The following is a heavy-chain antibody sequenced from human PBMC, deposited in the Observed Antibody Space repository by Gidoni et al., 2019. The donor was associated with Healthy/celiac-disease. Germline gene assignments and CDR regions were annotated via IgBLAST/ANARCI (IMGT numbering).Heavy chain of an antibody. CDR1: GFTFSDYY. CDR2: ISSSSSYT. CDR3: ARQGGLRTVTTPFTDY. Sequence: QVQLVESGGGLVKPGGSLRLPCAASGFTFSDYYMSWIRQAPGKGLEWVSYISSSSSYTNYADSVKGRFTISRDNAKNSLYLQMNSLRAEDTAVYYCARQGGLRTVTTPFTDYWGQGTLVTVSS. D-gene: IGHD4-17*01. V-gene: IGHV3-11*05. J-gene: IGHJ4*02.